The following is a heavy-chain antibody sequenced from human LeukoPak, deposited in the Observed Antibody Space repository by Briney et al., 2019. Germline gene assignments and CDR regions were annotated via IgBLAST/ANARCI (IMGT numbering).Heavy chain of an antibody. J-gene: IGHJ4*02. Sequence: QPGGSLRLSCAASGFTFSKYAMSWVRQAPGKGLEWVSAISGSGGSTYYADSVKGRFTISRDNSKNTLDLQMNSLRAEDAAVYYCAKPPPTAVAGIYYFDYWGQGTLVTVSS. CDR2: ISGSGGST. CDR1: GFTFSKYA. V-gene: IGHV3-23*01. D-gene: IGHD6-19*01. CDR3: AKPPPTAVAGIYYFDY.